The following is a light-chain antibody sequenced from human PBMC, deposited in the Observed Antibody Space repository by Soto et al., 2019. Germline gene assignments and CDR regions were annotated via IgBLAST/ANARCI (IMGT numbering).Light chain of an antibody. V-gene: IGLV2-14*01. J-gene: IGLJ3*02. CDR2: DVN. Sequence: QSALTQPASVSGSLGQSITIYCTGSSSAFGRYNYVSWYQQKPGKGPKLMLHDVNNRPSGVSNRFSGSRSGYTASLTISGLQADDGAEYYCSSYTGSSPLWVFGGGTQLTVL. CDR3: SSYTGSSPLWV. CDR1: SSAFGRYNY.